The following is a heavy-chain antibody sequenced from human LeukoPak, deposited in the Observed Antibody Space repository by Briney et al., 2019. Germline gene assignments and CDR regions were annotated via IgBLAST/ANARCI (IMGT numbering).Heavy chain of an antibody. Sequence: ASVKVSCKASGYTFTSYDINWVRQATGQGLEWMGWMNPNSGGTNYAQKLQGRVTMTTDTSTSTAYMELRSLRSDDTAVYYCARGLSYETDYWGQGTLVTVSS. J-gene: IGHJ4*02. CDR2: MNPNSGGT. D-gene: IGHD3-22*01. CDR3: ARGLSYETDY. CDR1: GYTFTSYD. V-gene: IGHV1-18*01.